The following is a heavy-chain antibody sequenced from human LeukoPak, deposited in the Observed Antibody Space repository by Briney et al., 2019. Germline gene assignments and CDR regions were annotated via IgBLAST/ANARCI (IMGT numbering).Heavy chain of an antibody. V-gene: IGHV4-38-2*02. CDR1: GYSISSGYY. Sequence: SETLSLTCTVSGYSISSGYYWGWIRQPPGKGLEWIGSIYYSGSTYYNPSLKSRVTISVDTSKNQFSLKLSSVTAADTAVYYCARDIGDSSGWYVEELYNWFDPWGQGTLVTVSS. CDR2: IYYSGST. D-gene: IGHD6-19*01. CDR3: ARDIGDSSGWYVEELYNWFDP. J-gene: IGHJ5*02.